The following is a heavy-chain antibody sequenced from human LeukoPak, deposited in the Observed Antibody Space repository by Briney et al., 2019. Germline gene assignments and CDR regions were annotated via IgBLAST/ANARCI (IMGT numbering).Heavy chain of an antibody. D-gene: IGHD3-16*02. CDR1: GFTXXSYS. CDR2: ISSSSSYI. CDR3: ARDYDYVWGSYRYTGAFDI. J-gene: IGHJ3*02. Sequence: GFTXXSYSMNWVRQAPGKGLEWVSSISSSSSYIYYADSVKGRFTISRDNAKNSLYLQMNSLRAEDTAVYYCARDYDYVWGSYRYTGAFDIWGQGTMVTVSS. V-gene: IGHV3-21*01.